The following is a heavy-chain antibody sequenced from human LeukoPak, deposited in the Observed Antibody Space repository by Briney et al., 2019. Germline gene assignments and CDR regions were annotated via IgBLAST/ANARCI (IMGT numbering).Heavy chain of an antibody. J-gene: IGHJ4*02. CDR3: ARDLGLVQTEDYDYFDR. Sequence: GGSLRLSCAPSGFTYSTSWIHWVRKPPGKGLVWVSRINPEESSTNYADSLKGRFTISRENAKNTLYLQRNTLGAEDTATYYCARDLGLVQTEDYDYFDRWGQGTVITVSA. V-gene: IGHV3-74*01. CDR1: GFTYSTSW. D-gene: IGHD3/OR15-3a*01. CDR2: INPEESST.